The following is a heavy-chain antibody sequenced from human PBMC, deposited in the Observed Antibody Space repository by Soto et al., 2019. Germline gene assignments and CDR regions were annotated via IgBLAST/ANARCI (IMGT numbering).Heavy chain of an antibody. CDR1: GFALSSYA. Sequence: VGSLRLSCSASGFALSSYAMHWVRQAPGKGLEYVSSISSNGISTYYADSVKGRFTISRDNSQNTLYIQMNSLRPDDTALYYCVKDEGFCTGGNCYSVARGGFDLWGQGTMVTVSS. J-gene: IGHJ3*01. V-gene: IGHV3-64D*06. CDR3: VKDEGFCTGGNCYSVARGGFDL. D-gene: IGHD2-15*01. CDR2: ISSNGIST.